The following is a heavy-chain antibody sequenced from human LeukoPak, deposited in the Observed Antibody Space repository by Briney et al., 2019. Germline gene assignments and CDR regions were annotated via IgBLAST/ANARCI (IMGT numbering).Heavy chain of an antibody. J-gene: IGHJ4*02. CDR1: GFTLSSNS. CDR2: ISSSGSTI. Sequence: GGSLRLSCVASGFTLSSNSMNWVRQAPGKGLEWVSYISSSGSTIYYADSVKGRFTISRDNAKNSLYLQMNSLRAEDTAVYYCARDHSYYGSGSYYDYWGQGTLVTVSS. V-gene: IGHV3-48*04. CDR3: ARDHSYYGSGSYYDY. D-gene: IGHD3-10*01.